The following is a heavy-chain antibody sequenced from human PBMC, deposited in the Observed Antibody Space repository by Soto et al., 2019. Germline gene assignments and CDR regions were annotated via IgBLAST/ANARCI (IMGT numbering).Heavy chain of an antibody. J-gene: IGHJ3*01. CDR3: VSSRSAVYGDACDV. V-gene: IGHV4-59*03. CDR1: GDSISSYF. CDR2: IYDDGST. D-gene: IGHD3-10*01. Sequence: QLQESGPGLVKPSETLSLTCSVSGDSISSYFRNWIRQPPGKGLEWIGCIYDDGSTNYNPSLESRVTILLDTSKSQFSLRLTSVTDADTAVYYCVSSRSAVYGDACDVWGQGTVVTVSS.